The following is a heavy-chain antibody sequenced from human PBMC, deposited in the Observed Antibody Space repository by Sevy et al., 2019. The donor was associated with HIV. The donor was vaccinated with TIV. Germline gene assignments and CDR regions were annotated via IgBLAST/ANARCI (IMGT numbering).Heavy chain of an antibody. CDR2: IYYSGST. CDR3: AGHPRSRREEGFDY. CDR1: GGSISSSSYY. V-gene: IGHV4-39*01. J-gene: IGHJ4*02. Sequence: SETLSLTCTVSGGSISSSSYYWGWIRQPPGKGLEWIGSIYYSGSTYYNPSLKSRVTISVVTSQNQFSLKLSSVTAADTAVYYCAGHPRSRREEGFDYWGQGTLVTVSS.